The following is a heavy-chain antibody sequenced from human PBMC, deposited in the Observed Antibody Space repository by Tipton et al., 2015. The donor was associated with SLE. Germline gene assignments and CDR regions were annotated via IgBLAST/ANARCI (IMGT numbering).Heavy chain of an antibody. CDR3: ARVYQVGYFDY. J-gene: IGHJ4*02. CDR1: GGSISSTSYY. V-gene: IGHV4-39*07. D-gene: IGHD1-26*01. Sequence: TLSLTCTVSGGSISSTSYYWGWIRQPPGKGLEWVGGIYYTGSTYYNASLKSRVTILVDTSKNQFSLKLSSVTAADTAVYYCARVYQVGYFDYWGQGTLVTVSS. CDR2: IYYTGST.